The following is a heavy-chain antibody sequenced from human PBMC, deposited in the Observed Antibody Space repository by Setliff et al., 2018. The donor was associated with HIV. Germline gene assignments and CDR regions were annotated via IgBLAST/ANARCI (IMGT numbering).Heavy chain of an antibody. V-gene: IGHV4-39*01. CDR3: ARRIYYYDSSRVLREEGFDP. J-gene: IGHJ5*02. CDR2: IYHSGST. Sequence: PSETLSLTCTVSGGSISSSNYYWGWIRQPPGKGLEYIGSIYHSGSTYYNPSLKSRVTISVDTSKNQFSLKLSSVTAADTAVFYCARRIYYYDSSRVLREEGFDPWGQGTLVTSPQ. D-gene: IGHD3-22*01. CDR1: GGSISSSNYY.